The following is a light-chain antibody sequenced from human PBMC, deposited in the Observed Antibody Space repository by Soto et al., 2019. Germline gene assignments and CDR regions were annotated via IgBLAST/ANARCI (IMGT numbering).Light chain of an antibody. CDR2: GAS. CDR1: QSVSSAY. V-gene: IGKV3-20*01. J-gene: IGKJ2*01. Sequence: EIVLTQSPGTLSLSPGERATLSCRASQSVSSAYLAWYQQIPGQAPRLLLYGASSRATGIPDRFSGSGSGTDFTRTISGLEPEDFAVYYCQQSGSSFYTFGQGTKLEIK. CDR3: QQSGSSFYT.